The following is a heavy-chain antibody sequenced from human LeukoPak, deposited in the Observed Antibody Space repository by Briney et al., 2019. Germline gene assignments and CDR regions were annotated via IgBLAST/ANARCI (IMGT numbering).Heavy chain of an antibody. V-gene: IGHV3-23*01. CDR1: GFTFSSYA. Sequence: EPGGSLRLSCAASGFTFSSYAMSWVRQAPGKGLEWVSAISGSGGSTYYADSVKGRFTISRDNSKNTLYLQMNSLRAEDTAVYYCANRDFHRFLEWLEVYWGQGTLVTVSS. CDR2: ISGSGGST. CDR3: ANRDFHRFLEWLEVY. D-gene: IGHD3-3*01. J-gene: IGHJ4*02.